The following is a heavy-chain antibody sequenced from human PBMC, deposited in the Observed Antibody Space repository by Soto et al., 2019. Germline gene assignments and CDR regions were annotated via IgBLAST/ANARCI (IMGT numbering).Heavy chain of an antibody. D-gene: IGHD6-19*01. Sequence: PGGSLRLSCAASGFIVSSNYMSWVRQAPGQGLEWVSVLYTAGNSYYADPVRGRFTISRDDSRNTLFLQMNSLRAEDTAVYYCARDIGGGWYYFDSWGQGTRVTVSS. V-gene: IGHV3-53*01. J-gene: IGHJ4*02. CDR2: LYTAGNS. CDR3: ARDIGGGWYYFDS. CDR1: GFIVSSNY.